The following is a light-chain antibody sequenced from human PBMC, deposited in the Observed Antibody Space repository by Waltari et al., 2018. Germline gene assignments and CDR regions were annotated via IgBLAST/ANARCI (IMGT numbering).Light chain of an antibody. CDR3: GTWDTSLSAVV. Sequence: QSVLTQPPSVSAAPGQKVTISCSGSSSNLGNNFVSWYQQLPGTAPKLLIYDNKKRPSGSPDRFSGSESGTSATLGITGLQTGDEADYYCGTWDTSLSAVVFGGGTKLTVL. J-gene: IGLJ2*01. CDR2: DNK. V-gene: IGLV1-51*01. CDR1: SSNLGNNF.